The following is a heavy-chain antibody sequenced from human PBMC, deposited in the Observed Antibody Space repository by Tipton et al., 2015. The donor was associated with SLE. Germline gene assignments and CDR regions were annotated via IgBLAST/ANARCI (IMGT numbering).Heavy chain of an antibody. V-gene: IGHV3-23*01. Sequence: SLRLSCAATGFTFSNYDMSWVRQAPGKGLEWVATITGSGYTTYYADSVKGRFTISRHNSKDTVFLQVTSLRAEDTAIYYCTKHGSARASFQHWGQGTLVIVSS. D-gene: IGHD1-26*01. CDR1: GFTFSNYD. CDR2: ITGSGYTT. J-gene: IGHJ1*01. CDR3: TKHGSARASFQH.